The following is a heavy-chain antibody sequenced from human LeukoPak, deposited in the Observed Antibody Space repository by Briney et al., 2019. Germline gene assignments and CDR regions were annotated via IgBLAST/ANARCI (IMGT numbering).Heavy chain of an antibody. CDR3: AVTVTTNFGLLYYFDY. CDR2: IYDSGSA. Sequence: SETLSLTCTVSGGSIRSSYYYWGWIRQPPGKGLEWIGSIYDSGSAYYNPSLKSRVTISVDTSKNQFSLKLNSVTAADTAVYYCAVTVTTNFGLLYYFDYWGQGTLVTVSS. J-gene: IGHJ4*02. D-gene: IGHD4-17*01. V-gene: IGHV4-39*01. CDR1: GGSIRSSYYY.